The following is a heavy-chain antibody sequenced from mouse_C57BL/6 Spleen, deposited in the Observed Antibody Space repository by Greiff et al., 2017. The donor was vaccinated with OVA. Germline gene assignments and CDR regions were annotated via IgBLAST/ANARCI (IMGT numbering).Heavy chain of an antibody. CDR2: IDPNSGGS. V-gene: IGHV1-72*01. J-gene: IGHJ1*03. Sequence: VQLQQPGAELVQPGASVKLSCKASGYTFTSYWMHWVKQRPGRGLEWIGRIDPNSGGSKYNEKFTGKATLTVDKPSRTACVQLSSLTSEDEEVYFYDRRSRDWYYDVWGTGTTVTVSS. CDR1: GYTFTSYW. CDR3: DRRSRDWYYDV.